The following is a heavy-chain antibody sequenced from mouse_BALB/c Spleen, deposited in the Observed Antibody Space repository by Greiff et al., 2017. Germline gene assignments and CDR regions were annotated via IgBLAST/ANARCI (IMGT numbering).Heavy chain of an antibody. V-gene: IGHV2-4-1*01. Sequence: QVQLQQSGPGLVQPSQSLSITCTVSGFSLTSYGVHWVRQSPGKGLEWLGVIWSGGSTDYNAAFISRLSISKDNSKRQVFFKMNSLQADDTAIYYCARNRDYDYDLYYAMDYWGQGTSVTVSS. CDR2: IWSGGST. CDR3: ARNRDYDYDLYYAMDY. D-gene: IGHD2-4*01. CDR1: GFSLTSYG. J-gene: IGHJ4*01.